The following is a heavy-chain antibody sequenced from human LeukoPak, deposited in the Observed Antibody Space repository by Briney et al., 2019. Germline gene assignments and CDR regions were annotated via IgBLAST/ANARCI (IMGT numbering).Heavy chain of an antibody. CDR1: GYSFTSYW. CDR3: ARRYSGSYSYDAFDI. J-gene: IGHJ3*02. V-gene: IGHV5-51*01. D-gene: IGHD3-10*01. Sequence: GESLKISCKGSGYSFTSYWIGWVRQMPGKGLEWMGIIYPGDSDTRYSPSFQGQVTISADKSISTAYLQWSSLKASDTAMYYCARRYSGSYSYDAFDIWGQGTMVTVSS. CDR2: IYPGDSDT.